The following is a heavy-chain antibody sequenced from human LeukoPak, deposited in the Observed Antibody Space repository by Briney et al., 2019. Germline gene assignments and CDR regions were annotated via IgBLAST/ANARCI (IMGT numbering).Heavy chain of an antibody. CDR3: AREAGSYSAFDI. Sequence: GGSLRLSCAASGFTFSSYSMNWVRQAPGKGLEWVSTISSSSRYIYTADSVKGRSTIPKENPKTSLYLKMNSRRAGDTVVYYWAREAGSYSAFDIWGQGKIVTVSS. V-gene: IGHV3-21*01. J-gene: IGHJ3*02. CDR2: ISSSSRYI. CDR1: GFTFSSYS. D-gene: IGHD1-26*01.